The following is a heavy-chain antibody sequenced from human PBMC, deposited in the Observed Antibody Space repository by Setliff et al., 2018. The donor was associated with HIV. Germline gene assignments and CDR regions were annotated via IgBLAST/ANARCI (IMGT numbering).Heavy chain of an antibody. V-gene: IGHV4-31*03. CDR2: IYYSGST. CDR1: GGSISSGGYY. CDR3: ARDVMEWFGNYFDN. J-gene: IGHJ4*02. Sequence: SETLSLTCTVSGGSISSGGYYWSWIRQHPGKGLEWIGYIYYSGSTYYNPSLKSRVTISVETSKNQFSLKLSSVTAADTAVYYCARDVMEWFGNYFDNWGQGAQVTVSS. D-gene: IGHD3-3*01.